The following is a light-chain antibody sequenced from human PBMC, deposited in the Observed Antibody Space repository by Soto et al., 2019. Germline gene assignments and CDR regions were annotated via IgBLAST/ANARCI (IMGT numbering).Light chain of an antibody. V-gene: IGKV1-5*01. J-gene: IGKJ4*01. CDR2: DAC. CDR1: QSISSW. CDR3: QQYNSYLLT. Sequence: DIQMTQSPSTLSASVGDRVTITCRASQSISSWLAWYQQKPGKAPKLLIYDACSLESGVPSRFSGSGSGTEFTLTISSLQPDDFATYYCQQYNSYLLTFGGGTKLEIK.